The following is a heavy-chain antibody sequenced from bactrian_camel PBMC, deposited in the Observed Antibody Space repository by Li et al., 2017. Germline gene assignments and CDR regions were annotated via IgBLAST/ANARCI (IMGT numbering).Heavy chain of an antibody. CDR1: GAFYSRHY. CDR2: IDNERTT. J-gene: IGHJ4*01. CDR3: GVDFDFASVEHGGYCYPAPRPWINT. Sequence: LVESGGGSVEAGGYLRLSCTVSGAFYSRHYCLAWFRQAPGKEREGVAAIDNERTTRYADAVKGRFTISQANTEKKWFLQMNNLKPDDTAMYYCGVDFDFASVEHGGYCYPAPRPWINTGARGPRSPSP. V-gene: IGHV3S53*01. D-gene: IGHD2*01.